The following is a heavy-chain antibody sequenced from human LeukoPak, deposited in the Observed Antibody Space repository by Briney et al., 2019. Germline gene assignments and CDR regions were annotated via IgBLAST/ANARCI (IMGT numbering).Heavy chain of an antibody. CDR3: ARDFLTGYYNAYYFDY. D-gene: IGHD3-9*01. CDR1: GFTFTYYY. Sequence: ASVKVACKTSGFTFTYYYMLWVRQAPGQGLEWMGWINPNSGATNYAQKFQGRVTMTRDTSISTAYMELSRLRSDDTAVYYCARDFLTGYYNAYYFDYWGQGTLVTVSS. J-gene: IGHJ4*02. V-gene: IGHV1-2*02. CDR2: INPNSGAT.